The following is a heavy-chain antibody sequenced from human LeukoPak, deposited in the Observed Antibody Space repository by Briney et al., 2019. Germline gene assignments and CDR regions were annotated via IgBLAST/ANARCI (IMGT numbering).Heavy chain of an antibody. CDR2: ISYDGSNK. J-gene: IGHJ4*02. CDR1: GFTFSSYA. Sequence: GGSLRLSCAASGFTFSSYAMHWVRQAPGKGLEWVAVISYDGSNKYYADSVKGRFTISRDNSKNTLYLQMNSLRAEDTAVYYCARDRNTDFWSGYYTNYYDYWGQGTLVTVSS. V-gene: IGHV3-30*04. CDR3: ARDRNTDFWSGYYTNYYDY. D-gene: IGHD3-3*01.